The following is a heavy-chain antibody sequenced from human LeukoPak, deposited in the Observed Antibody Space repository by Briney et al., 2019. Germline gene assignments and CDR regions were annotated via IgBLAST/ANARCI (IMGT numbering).Heavy chain of an antibody. V-gene: IGHV1-18*01. CDR3: ARTYYYDTSGPSAEYFQH. CDR2: ISAYNGNT. CDR1: GNTFTSYG. Sequence: ASVKVSCKASGNTFTSYGISWVRQAPGQGLEWMGWISAYNGNTNYAQKLQGRVTMTTDTSTSTAYMELRSLRSDDTAVYYCARTYYYDTSGPSAEYFQHRGQGTLVTVSS. D-gene: IGHD3-22*01. J-gene: IGHJ1*01.